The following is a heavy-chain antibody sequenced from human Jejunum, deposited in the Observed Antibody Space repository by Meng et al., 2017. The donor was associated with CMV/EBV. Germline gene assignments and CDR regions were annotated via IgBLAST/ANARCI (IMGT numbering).Heavy chain of an antibody. CDR3: AKGSRDGFNGLFDY. J-gene: IGHJ4*02. CDR2: FSRNAEDT. D-gene: IGHD5-24*01. V-gene: IGHV3-23*01. CDR1: GFPFGSHA. Sequence: SGFPFGSHAMSWFRQAPGKGLEWVSGFSRNAEDTYYADSVRGRFTMSRDISKNTLYLQMNSLRAEDTAVYYCAKGSRDGFNGLFDYWGQGALVTVSS.